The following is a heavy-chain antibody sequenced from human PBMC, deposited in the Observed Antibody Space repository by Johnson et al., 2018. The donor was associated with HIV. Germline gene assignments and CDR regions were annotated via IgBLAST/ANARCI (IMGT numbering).Heavy chain of an antibody. D-gene: IGHD3-22*01. V-gene: IGHV3-9*01. CDR3: ARDGTRYYYESSGSRGAFDI. J-gene: IGHJ3*02. CDR2: ISGNSGSI. Sequence: QLVESGGGLVQPGRSLRLSCAASGFSFDDYAMHWVRQVAGKGLEWVSGISGNSGSIGYADSLKGRFTISRDNSKNTLYLQMNSLRAQDTAVYYCARDGTRYYYESSGSRGAFDIWGQGTMVTVSS. CDR1: GFSFDDYA.